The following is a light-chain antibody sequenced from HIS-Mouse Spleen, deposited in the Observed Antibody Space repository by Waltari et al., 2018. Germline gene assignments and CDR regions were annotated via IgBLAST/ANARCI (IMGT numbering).Light chain of an antibody. Sequence: SYELTQPLSVSVALGQTARITCGGNNIGSKNVHWYQQKPGQAPVLVFHRDSNRPSGIPERFSGSNSGNTATLTISRAQAGDEADYYCQVWDSSTAVFGGGTKLTVL. V-gene: IGLV3-9*01. CDR2: RDS. J-gene: IGLJ3*02. CDR3: QVWDSSTAV. CDR1: NIGSKN.